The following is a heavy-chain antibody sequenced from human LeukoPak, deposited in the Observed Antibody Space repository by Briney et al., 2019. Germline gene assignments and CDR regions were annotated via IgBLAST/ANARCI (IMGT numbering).Heavy chain of an antibody. CDR2: ISYDGSNK. J-gene: IGHJ6*03. D-gene: IGHD1-26*01. Sequence: PGGSLRLSCAASGFTFDDYGMSWVRQAPGKGLEWVAIISYDGSNKYYTDSVKGRFTISRDNTKNTLFLQMNSLRAEDTAVYYCAKHPGDFTGIVNYYYMDVWGKGTTVIVSS. CDR3: AKHPGDFTGIVNYYYMDV. V-gene: IGHV3-30*18. CDR1: GFTFDDYG.